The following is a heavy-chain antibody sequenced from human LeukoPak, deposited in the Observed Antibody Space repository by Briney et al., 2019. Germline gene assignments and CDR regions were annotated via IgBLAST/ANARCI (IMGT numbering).Heavy chain of an antibody. CDR1: GFTFSSYW. CDR2: IKQDGSEK. D-gene: IGHD4-17*01. Sequence: GGSLRLSCAASGFTFSSYWLSWVRQAPGKGLEWVANIKQDGSEKYYVGSVKGRFTISRDNAKNSLYLQMNSLRAEDTAVYYCARGGDYGDYDFFDYWGQGTLVTVSS. V-gene: IGHV3-7*01. J-gene: IGHJ4*02. CDR3: ARGGDYGDYDFFDY.